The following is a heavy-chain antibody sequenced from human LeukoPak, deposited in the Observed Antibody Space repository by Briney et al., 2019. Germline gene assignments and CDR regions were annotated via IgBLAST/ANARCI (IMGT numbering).Heavy chain of an antibody. CDR2: VHFSGST. CDR3: ARDESSRDDSGRYHY. CDR1: SPPVSSHH. V-gene: IGHV4-4*07. D-gene: IGHD3-22*01. J-gene: IGHJ4*02. Sequence: PSETLSLTRDVSSPPVSSHHWASFRQPAGKGLEWVGRVHFSGSTNYNPSLRSRVAISLDKSKNELSLTLKSVSAADTAVYYCARDESSRDDSGRYHYGGRGVLVTVSS.